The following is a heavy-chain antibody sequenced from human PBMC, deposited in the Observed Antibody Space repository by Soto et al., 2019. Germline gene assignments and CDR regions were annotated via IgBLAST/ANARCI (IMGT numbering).Heavy chain of an antibody. V-gene: IGHV1-2*02. CDR2: INPNSGGT. D-gene: IGHD5-12*01. CDR1: GYTFTGYY. J-gene: IGHJ4*02. Sequence: QVQLVQSGAEVKKPGASVKVSCTASGYTFTGYYMHWVRQAPGQGLEWMGWINPNSGGTNDAQKFQGGVTMTRDTSISTAYMELSRLRSDDTAVYYCARAIGGWLQLADWGQGTLVSVSS. CDR3: ARAIGGWLQLAD.